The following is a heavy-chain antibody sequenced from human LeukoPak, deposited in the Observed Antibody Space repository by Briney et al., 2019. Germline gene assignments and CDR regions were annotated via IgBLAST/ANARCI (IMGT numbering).Heavy chain of an antibody. V-gene: IGHV3-30*02. CDR3: AKEIFGVVIMSFDY. CDR2: IRYDGSNK. CDR1: GFTFSSYG. Sequence: PGGSLRLSCAASGFTFSSYGMHWVRQAPGKGLEWVAFIRYDGSNKYYADSVKGRFTISRDNSKNTLYPQMNSLRAEDTAVYYCAKEIFGVVIMSFDYWGQGTLVTVSS. D-gene: IGHD3-3*01. J-gene: IGHJ4*02.